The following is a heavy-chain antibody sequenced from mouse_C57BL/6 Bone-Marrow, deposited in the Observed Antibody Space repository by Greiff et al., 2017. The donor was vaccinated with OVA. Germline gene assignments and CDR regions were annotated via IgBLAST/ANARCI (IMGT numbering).Heavy chain of an antibody. J-gene: IGHJ3*01. V-gene: IGHV5-2*01. CDR3: ARRGYDYDGAWFAY. Sequence: EVQRVESGGGLVQPGESLKLSCESNEYEFPSHDMSWVRKTPEKRLELVAAINSDGGSTYYPDTMERRFIISRDNTKKTLYLQMSSLRSEDTALYYCARRGYDYDGAWFAYWGQGTLVTVSA. CDR2: INSDGGST. D-gene: IGHD2-4*01. CDR1: EYEFPSHD.